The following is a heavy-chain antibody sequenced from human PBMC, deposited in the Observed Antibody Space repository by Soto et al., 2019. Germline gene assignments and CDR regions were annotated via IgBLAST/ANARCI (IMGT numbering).Heavy chain of an antibody. Sequence: ASVKVSCKTSGYPFTVYAMHWVRQATGQGLEWMGWMNPNSGNTGYAQKFQGRVTMTRNTSISTAYMELSSLRSEDTAVCYCARVPSIAARTYYYYYGMDVWGQGTTVTVSS. J-gene: IGHJ6*02. CDR3: ARVPSIAARTYYYYYGMDV. CDR2: MNPNSGNT. V-gene: IGHV1-8*02. CDR1: GYPFTVYA. D-gene: IGHD6-6*01.